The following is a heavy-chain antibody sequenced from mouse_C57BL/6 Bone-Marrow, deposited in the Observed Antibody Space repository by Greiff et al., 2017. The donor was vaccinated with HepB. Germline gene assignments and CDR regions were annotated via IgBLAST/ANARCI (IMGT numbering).Heavy chain of an antibody. CDR3: ARSDGSSYGDFDY. V-gene: IGHV3-8*01. J-gene: IGHJ2*01. D-gene: IGHD1-1*01. Sequence: VQLQQSGPGLAKPSQTLSLTCSVTGYSIPSDYWNWIRKFPGNKLEYMGYISYSGSTYYNPSLKSRISITRYTSKNQYYLQLNSVTTEDTATYYCARSDGSSYGDFDYWGQGTTLTVSS. CDR2: ISYSGST. CDR1: GYSIPSDY.